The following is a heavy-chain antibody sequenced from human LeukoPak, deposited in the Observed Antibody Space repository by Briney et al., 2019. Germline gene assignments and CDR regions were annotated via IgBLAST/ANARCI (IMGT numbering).Heavy chain of an antibody. V-gene: IGHV4-39*01. CDR3: ARLISHCSSTSCSDY. J-gene: IGHJ4*02. D-gene: IGHD2-2*01. CDR2: IYYSGST. Sequence: SETLSLTCTVSGGSISSSAYYWVWIRQPPGKGLEWIGSIYYSGSTYYNPSLKSRVTISVDTSKNQFSLKLSSVTAADTAVYYCARLISHCSSTSCSDYWGQGTLVTVSS. CDR1: GGSISSSAYY.